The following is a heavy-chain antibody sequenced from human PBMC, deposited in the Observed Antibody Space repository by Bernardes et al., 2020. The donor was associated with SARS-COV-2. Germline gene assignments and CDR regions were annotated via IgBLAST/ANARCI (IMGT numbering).Heavy chain of an antibody. D-gene: IGHD5-18*01. CDR1: GGTFSSYA. CDR3: AFRGHPGPRLRSTNVDTAMVYFDY. CDR2: IIPILGIA. V-gene: IGHV1-69*04. J-gene: IGHJ4*02. Sequence: SVKVSYKASGGTFSSYAISWVRQAPGQGLEWMGRIIPILGIANYAQKFQGRVTITADKSTSTAYMELSSLRSEDTAVYYCAFRGHPGPRLRSTNVDTAMVYFDYWGQGTLVTVSS.